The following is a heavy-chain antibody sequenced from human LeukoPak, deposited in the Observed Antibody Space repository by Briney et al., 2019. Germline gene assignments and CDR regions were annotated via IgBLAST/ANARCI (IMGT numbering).Heavy chain of an antibody. CDR3: ARGDAFSRDH. V-gene: IGHV3-7*04. CDR2: IHPEGNEK. J-gene: IGHJ4*02. Sequence: GGSLRLSCAVSGFSFTNFWMSWVRQAPGRGLEWVANIHPEGNEKYHVESVKGRFTISRDNTKNLLFLQMNGLRVEDTAVYYCARGDAFSRDHWGQGTLVTVSS. CDR1: GFSFTNFW.